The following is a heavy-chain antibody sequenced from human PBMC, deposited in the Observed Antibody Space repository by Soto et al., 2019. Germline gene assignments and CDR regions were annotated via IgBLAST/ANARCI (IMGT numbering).Heavy chain of an antibody. CDR3: PTRLRVGFGF. CDR2: INPDTGGT. J-gene: IGHJ4*02. CDR1: GYAFSEYY. Sequence: QVQLVQSGAEVKRPGASVKVSCKASGYAFSEYYIHWVRQAPGQGLEWMGWINPDTGGTHYAQRFQGRVSMTPDTSITLAYMEPSSLASDDTAVLYCPTRLRVGFGFWGQGALVTVSS. V-gene: IGHV1-2*02.